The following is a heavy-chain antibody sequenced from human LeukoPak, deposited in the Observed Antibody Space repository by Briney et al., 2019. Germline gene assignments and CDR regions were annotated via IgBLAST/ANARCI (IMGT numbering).Heavy chain of an antibody. CDR3: AKDIRRAGRFGSAASPFDY. Sequence: GGSLRLFCAASGFTFSNYGMNWVRQAPGKGLERVSGITGNGGTTYYADSVKGRFTISRDNSKNTLYLQMNSLRAEDTAVYYCAKDIRRAGRFGSAASPFDYWGQGTLVTVSS. V-gene: IGHV3-23*01. D-gene: IGHD3-10*01. CDR2: ITGNGGTT. CDR1: GFTFSNYG. J-gene: IGHJ4*02.